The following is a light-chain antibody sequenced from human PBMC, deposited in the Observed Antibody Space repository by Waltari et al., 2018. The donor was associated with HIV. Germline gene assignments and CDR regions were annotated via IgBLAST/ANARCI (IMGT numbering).Light chain of an antibody. CDR1: SSDVGGYDY. J-gene: IGLJ1*01. CDR3: ATWNDSLSGYV. Sequence: QSALTQPPSASGSPGQSVTIACTGTSSDVGGYDYVSWYQQHPGKAPKLMIYEVSKRPSGVPDRFSGSKSGTSASLAISGLRSEDEADYYCATWNDSLSGYVFGTGTKVTV. CDR2: EVS. V-gene: IGLV2-8*01.